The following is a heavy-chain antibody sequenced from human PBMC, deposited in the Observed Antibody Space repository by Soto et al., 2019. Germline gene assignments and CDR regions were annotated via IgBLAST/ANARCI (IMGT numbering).Heavy chain of an antibody. J-gene: IGHJ3*02. CDR3: PDSSGYYGTDAFDI. CDR2: IIPIFGPA. Sequence: SVRVSFKASGGTFISDAISWLRQARGQGPEWMGGIIPIFGPANYAQKFHGRVTITANESMSTAYMELTSMRSEDTAVYYCPDSSGYYGTDAFDIWGQGTMVTVSS. D-gene: IGHD3-22*01. CDR1: GGTFISDA. V-gene: IGHV1-69*13.